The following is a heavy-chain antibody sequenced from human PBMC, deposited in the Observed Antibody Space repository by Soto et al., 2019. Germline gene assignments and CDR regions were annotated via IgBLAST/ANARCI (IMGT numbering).Heavy chain of an antibody. J-gene: IGHJ4*02. CDR1: GGSFSVHY. CDR3: ATLAPWGDHGFAVA. V-gene: IGHV4-34*01. Sequence: SETLSLTCAVYGGSFSVHYWSWIRQPPGKGLEWIAEINHSGHTNYNPSLKSRVTISADTSKNQLSLNLKSTTAADTAVYYCATLAPWGDHGFAVAWGQGTLVTVSS. D-gene: IGHD6-19*01. CDR2: INHSGHT.